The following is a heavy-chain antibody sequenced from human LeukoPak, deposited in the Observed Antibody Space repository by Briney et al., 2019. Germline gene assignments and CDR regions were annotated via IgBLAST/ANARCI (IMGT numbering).Heavy chain of an antibody. D-gene: IGHD3-22*01. CDR2: IIPIFGTA. CDR3: ARDGPTTYDSSGYDAFDI. J-gene: IGHJ3*02. V-gene: IGHV1-69*05. Sequence: VASVKVSCKASGGTFSSYAISWVRQAPGQGLEWMGGIIPIFGTANYAQKFQGRVTITTDESTSTAYMELSSLRSEDTAVYYCARDGPTTYDSSGYDAFDIWGQGTMVTVSS. CDR1: GGTFSSYA.